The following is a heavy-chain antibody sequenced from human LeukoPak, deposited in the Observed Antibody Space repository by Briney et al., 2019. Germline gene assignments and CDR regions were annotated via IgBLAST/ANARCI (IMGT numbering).Heavy chain of an antibody. V-gene: IGHV1-18*01. J-gene: IGHJ4*02. CDR2: ISAYNGNA. Sequence: ASVKVSCKASGYTFTNYGISWVRQAPGQGLEWMGWISAYNGNANYAQNLQGSVTMTTDTSTTTAYMELRSLRSDDTAVYYCARDMITFGGVIALIDYWGQGTLVTVSS. CDR3: ARDMITFGGVIALIDY. D-gene: IGHD3-16*02. CDR1: GYTFTNYG.